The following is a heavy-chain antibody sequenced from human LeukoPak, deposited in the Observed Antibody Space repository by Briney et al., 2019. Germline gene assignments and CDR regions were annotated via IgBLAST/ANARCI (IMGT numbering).Heavy chain of an antibody. J-gene: IGHJ4*02. D-gene: IGHD3-10*01. V-gene: IGHV4-34*01. CDR3: GKGGRGAEAFYFDL. CDR2: IDNNGIT. Sequence: SETLSLTCAVSGESFSGNFWTWIRQSPGKGLEWIGEIDNNGITNYNPSLKSRVTMSVDTTRKRFSLRLTSESAADTGVYYCGKGGRGAEAFYFDLWGQGSLVTVSS. CDR1: GESFSGNF.